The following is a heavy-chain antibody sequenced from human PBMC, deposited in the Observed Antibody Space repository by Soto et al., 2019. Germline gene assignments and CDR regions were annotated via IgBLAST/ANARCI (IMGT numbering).Heavy chain of an antibody. CDR1: GFTFSSYA. Sequence: GGSLRLSCAASGFTFSSYAMSWVRQAPGKGLEWVSTIGASGTRTYYADSVKGRFTISGDNSKNTLFLQMNSLEAEDTAVYYCANPIFPPRTSYIDGWGQGILVTVSS. V-gene: IGHV3-23*01. J-gene: IGHJ4*02. CDR2: IGASGTRT. D-gene: IGHD3-3*01. CDR3: ANPIFPPRTSYIDG.